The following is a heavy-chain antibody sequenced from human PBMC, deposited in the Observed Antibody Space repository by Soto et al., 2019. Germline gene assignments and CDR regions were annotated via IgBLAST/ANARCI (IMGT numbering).Heavy chain of an antibody. J-gene: IGHJ4*02. D-gene: IGHD3-10*01. Sequence: SETLSLTCTVSGGSISSGDYYWSWIRQPPGKGLEWIGYIYYSGSTYYNPSLKSRVTISVDTSKNQFSLKLSSVTAADTAVYYCARASYYYGSGSYYNGFDYWGRGTLVTVSS. CDR2: IYYSGST. V-gene: IGHV4-30-4*01. CDR1: GGSISSGDYY. CDR3: ARASYYYGSGSYYNGFDY.